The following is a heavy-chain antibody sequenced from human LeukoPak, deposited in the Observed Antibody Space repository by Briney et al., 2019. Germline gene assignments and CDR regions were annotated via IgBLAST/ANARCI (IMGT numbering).Heavy chain of an antibody. CDR1: GFTFSSYA. J-gene: IGHJ4*02. V-gene: IGHV3-23*01. D-gene: IGHD4-23*01. CDR2: ISGSGTRT. CDR3: AKKETRAYGGD. Sequence: GGSLRLSCAASGFTFSSYAMSWVRQAPGKGLEWASAISGSGTRTYYADSVKGRFTISRDNSKNTLYLQMNSLRAEDTAVYYCAKKETRAYGGDWGQGTLVTVSS.